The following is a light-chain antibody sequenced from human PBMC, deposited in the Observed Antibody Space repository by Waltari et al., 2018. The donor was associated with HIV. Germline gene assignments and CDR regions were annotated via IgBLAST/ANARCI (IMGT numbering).Light chain of an antibody. CDR3: AAWDDSLSAVV. Sequence: SVLAQPPSVSGTPGQGVTISCSGSNSNIGINHVYWYRQLPGSAPPLLIYNNNQRPSGVPDRFSGSKSGTSASLAISGLRSEDEADYYCAAWDDSLSAVVFGGGTKLTVL. J-gene: IGLJ2*01. V-gene: IGLV1-47*01. CDR1: NSNIGINH. CDR2: NNN.